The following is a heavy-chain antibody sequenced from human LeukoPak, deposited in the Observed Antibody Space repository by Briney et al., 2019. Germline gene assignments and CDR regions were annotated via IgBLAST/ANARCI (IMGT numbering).Heavy chain of an antibody. CDR1: GFTFSSYG. V-gene: IGHV3-30*02. CDR2: IRYDGSNK. CDR3: AKTKGVHYYYYMDV. Sequence: GGSLRLSCAASGFTFSSYGMHWVRQAPGKGLEWVAFIRYDGSNKYYADSVKGRFTISRDNSKNTLYLQMNSLRAEDTAVYYCAKTKGVHYYYYMDVWGKGTTVTISS. J-gene: IGHJ6*03.